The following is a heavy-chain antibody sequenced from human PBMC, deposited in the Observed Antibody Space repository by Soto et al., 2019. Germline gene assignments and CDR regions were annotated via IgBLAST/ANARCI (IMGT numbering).Heavy chain of an antibody. J-gene: IGHJ4*02. CDR3: ARDVSVMTSVFGF. CDR2: ITPMIGTT. V-gene: IGHV1-69*01. Sequence: QVHLVQSGAEVKRPGSSVRVSCRASGGTFYTYAFTWVRQASGQGLEWMGGITPMIGTTKYAQQFHGRVTFSADESASTAYMELSNLRSDDTAVYDCARDVSVMTSVFGFWGQGTLITVSS. CDR1: GGTFYTYA. D-gene: IGHD3-10*01.